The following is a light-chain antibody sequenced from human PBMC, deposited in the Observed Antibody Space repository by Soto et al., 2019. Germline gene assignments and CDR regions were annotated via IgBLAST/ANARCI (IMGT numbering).Light chain of an antibody. Sequence: EIVLTQSPGTLSLSPGERAPLSCRASQSVSSSYLAWYQQKPGQAPRLLIYGASSRATGIPARFSGSGSGTDFTLTISSLEPEDFAVYYCQQRSNWPITFGQGTRLEIK. CDR2: GAS. CDR1: QSVSSSY. CDR3: QQRSNWPIT. J-gene: IGKJ5*01. V-gene: IGKV3D-20*02.